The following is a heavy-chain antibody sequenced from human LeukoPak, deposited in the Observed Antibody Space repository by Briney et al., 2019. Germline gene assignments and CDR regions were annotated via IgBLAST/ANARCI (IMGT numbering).Heavy chain of an antibody. J-gene: IGHJ4*02. Sequence: ASETLSLTCTVSGGSISSYYWSWIRQPAGKGLEWIGRIYTSGSTNYNPSLKSRVTVSVDTSKNQFSLKLSSVTAADTAVYYCARGGYSYGPIDYWGQGTLVTVSS. CDR2: IYTSGST. CDR1: GGSISSYY. D-gene: IGHD5-18*01. V-gene: IGHV4-4*07. CDR3: ARGGYSYGPIDY.